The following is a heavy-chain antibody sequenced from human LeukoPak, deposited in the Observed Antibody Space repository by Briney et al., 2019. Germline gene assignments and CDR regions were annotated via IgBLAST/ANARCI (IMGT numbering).Heavy chain of an antibody. D-gene: IGHD6-13*01. Sequence: SETLSLTCTVSGGSISSSSYYWGWIRQPPGKGLEWIGSIYYSGSTYYNPSLKSRVTISVDTSKNQFSLKLSSVTAADTAVYYCARDSSPSAAGTGGWGQGTLVTVSS. CDR2: IYYSGST. CDR1: GGSISSSSYY. CDR3: ARDSSPSAAGTGG. V-gene: IGHV4-39*07. J-gene: IGHJ4*02.